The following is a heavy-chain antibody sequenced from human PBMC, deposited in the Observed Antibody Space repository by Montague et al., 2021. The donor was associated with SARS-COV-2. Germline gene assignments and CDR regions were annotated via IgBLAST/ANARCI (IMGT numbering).Heavy chain of an antibody. D-gene: IGHD3-10*01. Sequence: SETLSLTCIVSGGFISDSYYWAWIRQAPGKGLEWLGSIFYSGSTDYNPSLKSRVTISVDTSKNQFSLKLSSVTAADTAVYYCASMVRAQVYYFDYWGQGTLVTVSS. V-gene: IGHV4-39*01. CDR3: ASMVRAQVYYFDY. CDR2: IFYSGST. J-gene: IGHJ4*02. CDR1: GGFISDSYY.